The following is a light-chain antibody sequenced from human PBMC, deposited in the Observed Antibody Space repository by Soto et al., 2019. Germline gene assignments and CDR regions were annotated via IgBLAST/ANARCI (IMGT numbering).Light chain of an antibody. J-gene: IGLJ1*01. Sequence: QSVLTQPASVSGSPGQSITISCTGTSSDVGGYNYVSCYQQHPGKAPKLIICEFSNRPSGISNRFSDSKSDITPSLTISGLQPEDEAYYFCSSNTRTTTEVFGSAPKAAVL. CDR1: SSDVGGYNY. V-gene: IGLV2-14*01. CDR3: SSNTRTTTEV. CDR2: EFS.